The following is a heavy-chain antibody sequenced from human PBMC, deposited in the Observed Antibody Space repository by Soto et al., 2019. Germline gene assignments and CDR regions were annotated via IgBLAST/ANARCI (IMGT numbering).Heavy chain of an antibody. V-gene: IGHV1-18*01. D-gene: IGHD3-22*01. CDR3: AREEGYYDSSGYYYSGDKHYFDY. Sequence: ASVKVSCKASGYTFTSYGISWVRQAPGQGLEWMGWISAYNGNTNSPQRLQGRVTMTTDTSTSTAYMELRSLRSDDTAVYYCAREEGYYDSSGYYYSGDKHYFDYWG. J-gene: IGHJ4*01. CDR1: GYTFTSYG. CDR2: ISAYNGNT.